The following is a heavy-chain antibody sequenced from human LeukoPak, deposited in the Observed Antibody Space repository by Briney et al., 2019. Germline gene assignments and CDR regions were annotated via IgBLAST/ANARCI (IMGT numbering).Heavy chain of an antibody. J-gene: IGHJ4*02. CDR1: GYSFTSYW. D-gene: IGHD3-22*01. Sequence: GESLKISGKGSGYSFTSYWIGWVRQMPGKGLEWMGIIYPGDSDTRYIPSFQGQVTISADKSISTAYLQWSSLKASDTAMYYCARRPMTYDSANDYWGQGTLVTVSS. CDR3: ARRPMTYDSANDY. CDR2: IYPGDSDT. V-gene: IGHV5-51*01.